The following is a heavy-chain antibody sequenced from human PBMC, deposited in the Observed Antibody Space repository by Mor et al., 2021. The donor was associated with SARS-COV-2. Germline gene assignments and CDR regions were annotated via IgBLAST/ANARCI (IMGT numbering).Heavy chain of an antibody. CDR3: AASKESLLNWFDP. Sequence: PKSRVTISVDTSKNQFSLKLNSVTAADTAVYYCAASKESLLNWFDPWGQGTLVTVSS. V-gene: IGHV4-39*01. J-gene: IGHJ5*02. D-gene: IGHD1-26*01.